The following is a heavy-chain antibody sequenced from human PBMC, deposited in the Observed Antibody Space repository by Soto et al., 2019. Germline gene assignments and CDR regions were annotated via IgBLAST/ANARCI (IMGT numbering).Heavy chain of an antibody. J-gene: IGHJ6*02. CDR1: GFTFDDYA. CDR2: ISWNSGSI. D-gene: IGHD6-13*01. Sequence: PGGSLRLSCAASGFTFDDYAMHWVRQAPGKGLEWVSGISWNSGSIGYADSVKGRFTISRDNAKNSLYLQMNSLRAEDTALYYCAKDSAAGNGPEYYYYGMDVGGQGTTVTVSS. CDR3: AKDSAAGNGPEYYYYGMDV. V-gene: IGHV3-9*01.